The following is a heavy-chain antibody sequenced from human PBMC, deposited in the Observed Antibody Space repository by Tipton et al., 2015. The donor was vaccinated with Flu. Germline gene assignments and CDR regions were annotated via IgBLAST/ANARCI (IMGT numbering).Heavy chain of an antibody. J-gene: IGHJ4*02. Sequence: QLVQSGDEVKKPGASMKVSCKASGYPLTSYGVSWVRQAPGQGLEWMGWISGYHDDTTYAQKFQGRVTMTTDTSTSTVYMELRSLRSDDTAVYYCARPGGPAAVNPFSYFDFWGQGTLVTASS. CDR2: ISGYHDDT. CDR3: ARPGGPAAVNPFSYFDF. CDR1: GYPLTSYG. V-gene: IGHV1-18*04. D-gene: IGHD2-2*01.